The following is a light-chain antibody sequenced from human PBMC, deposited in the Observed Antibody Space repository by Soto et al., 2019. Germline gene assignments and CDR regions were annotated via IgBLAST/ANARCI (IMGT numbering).Light chain of an antibody. CDR3: SSFAGSNNFV. CDR1: SSDVGAFHY. CDR2: EVT. Sequence: QSVLTQPPSASGSPGQSVTFSCTGTSSDVGAFHYVSWYQQHPGKAPKLMIYEVTQRPSGVPDRFSGSKSGNTASLTVSGLQAEDEAEYYCSSFAGSNNFVFGGGTKLTVL. V-gene: IGLV2-8*01. J-gene: IGLJ2*01.